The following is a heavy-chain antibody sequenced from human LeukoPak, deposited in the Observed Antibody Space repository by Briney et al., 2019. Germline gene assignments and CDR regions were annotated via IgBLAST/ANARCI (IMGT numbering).Heavy chain of an antibody. CDR2: IYYSGST. V-gene: IGHV4-59*12. D-gene: IGHD1-26*01. CDR1: GGSISSYY. Sequence: SETLSLTCTVSGGSISSYYWSWIRQPPGKGLEWIGYIYYSGSTNYNPSLKSRVTISVDTSKNQFSLKLSSVTAADTAVYYCARDGEWELLRVLDYWGQGTLVTVSS. CDR3: ARDGEWELLRVLDY. J-gene: IGHJ4*02.